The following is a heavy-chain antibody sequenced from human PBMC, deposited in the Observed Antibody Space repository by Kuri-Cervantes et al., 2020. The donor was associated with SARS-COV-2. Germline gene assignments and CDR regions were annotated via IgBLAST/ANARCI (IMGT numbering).Heavy chain of an antibody. CDR3: ARGWAFWSGPDDY. Sequence: SETLSLTCAVYGGSFSGYYWSWIRQPPGKGLEWIGEINHSGSTNYNPSLKSRVTISVDTSKNQFSLNLKSATAADTAVYYCARGWAFWSGPDDYWGQGTLVTVSS. D-gene: IGHD3-3*01. CDR2: INHSGST. J-gene: IGHJ4*02. CDR1: GGSFSGYY. V-gene: IGHV4-34*01.